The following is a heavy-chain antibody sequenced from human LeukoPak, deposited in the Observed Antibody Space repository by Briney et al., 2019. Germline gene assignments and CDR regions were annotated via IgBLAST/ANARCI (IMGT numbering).Heavy chain of an antibody. CDR1: GFTFSSYE. CDR3: ARDLLSGTRFDY. CDR2: ISSSGSTI. J-gene: IGHJ4*02. V-gene: IGHV3-48*03. Sequence: HSGGSLRLSCAASGFTFSSYEMNWVRQAPGKVLEWVSYISSSGSTIYYADSVKGRFTISRDNAKNSLYLQMNSLRAEDTAVYYCARDLLSGTRFDYWGQGTLVTVSS. D-gene: IGHD3-10*01.